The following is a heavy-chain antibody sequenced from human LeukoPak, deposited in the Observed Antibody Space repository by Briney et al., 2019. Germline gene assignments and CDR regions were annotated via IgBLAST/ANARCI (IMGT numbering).Heavy chain of an antibody. CDR1: GGSISSYY. Sequence: SETLSLTCTVSGGSISSYYWSWIRQPAGKGLEWIGRIYTSGSTNYNPSLKSRVTISVDKSKNQFSLKLSSVTAADTAVYYCARDGGSSSSGDWFNPWGQGTLVTVSS. CDR2: IYTSGST. D-gene: IGHD6-6*01. J-gene: IGHJ5*02. V-gene: IGHV4-4*07. CDR3: ARDGGSSSSGDWFNP.